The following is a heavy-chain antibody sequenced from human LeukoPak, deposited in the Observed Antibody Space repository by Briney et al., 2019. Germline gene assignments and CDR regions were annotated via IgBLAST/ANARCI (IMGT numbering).Heavy chain of an antibody. D-gene: IGHD6-19*01. Sequence: GGSLRLSCSASGFTFSSYAMHWVRQAPGKGLEYVSVISSNGGSTYYADSVKGRFTISRDNSKNTLYLQMSSLRAEDTAVYYCVKDILGSYSRGYGDYWGQGTLVTVSS. CDR2: ISSNGGST. CDR3: VKDILGSYSRGYGDY. V-gene: IGHV3-64D*06. CDR1: GFTFSSYA. J-gene: IGHJ4*02.